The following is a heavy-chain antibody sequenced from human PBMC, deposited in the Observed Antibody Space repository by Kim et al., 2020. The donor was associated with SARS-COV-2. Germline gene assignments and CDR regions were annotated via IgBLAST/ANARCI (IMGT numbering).Heavy chain of an antibody. CDR1: GFTFSNAW. J-gene: IGHJ4*02. Sequence: GGSLRLSCAASGFTFSNAWMSWVRQAPGKGLEWVGRIKSKTDGGTTDYAAPVKGRFTISRDDSKNTLYLQMNSLKTEDTAVYYCTTSWMQLWLGPQYYFDYGGQGTLVTVSS. CDR2: IKSKTDGGTT. D-gene: IGHD5-18*01. CDR3: TTSWMQLWLGPQYYFDY. V-gene: IGHV3-15*01.